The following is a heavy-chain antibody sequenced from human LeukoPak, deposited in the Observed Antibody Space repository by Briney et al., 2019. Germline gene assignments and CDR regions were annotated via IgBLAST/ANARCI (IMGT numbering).Heavy chain of an antibody. CDR3: ASRER. Sequence: GSLRLSCAASGFTFRNSASSWIRQPPGKGLEWIGEIIHSGRTSYNPSLKGRVTISIDTSKHQFSLNLSSVTAADTAMYYCASRERWGQGTLVTVSS. CDR2: IIHSGRT. CDR1: GFTFRNSA. V-gene: IGHV4-34*12. J-gene: IGHJ4*02.